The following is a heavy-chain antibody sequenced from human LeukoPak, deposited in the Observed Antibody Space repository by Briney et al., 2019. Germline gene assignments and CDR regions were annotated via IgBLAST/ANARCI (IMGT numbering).Heavy chain of an antibody. Sequence: SETLSLTCSVSDGSINSYYWNWIRRPPGKGLEWIGYIYYNGNTNYSPSLKSRVTMSVDTSKNLFSPKVSSVTAADTAVYYCARGRSNYYGMDVWGQGTTVTVSS. CDR1: DGSINSYY. CDR3: ARGRSNYYGMDV. V-gene: IGHV4-59*01. D-gene: IGHD1-26*01. CDR2: IYYNGNT. J-gene: IGHJ6*02.